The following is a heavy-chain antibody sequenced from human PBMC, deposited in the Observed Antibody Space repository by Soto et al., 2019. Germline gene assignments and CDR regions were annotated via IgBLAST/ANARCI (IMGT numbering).Heavy chain of an antibody. CDR1: GFTVSSNY. D-gene: IGHD1-26*01. J-gene: IGHJ4*02. V-gene: IGHV3-53*04. CDR3: ARARWELPQNFXY. CDR2: IYSGGST. Sequence: PGGSLRLSCAASGFTVSSNYMSWVRQAPGKGLEWVSIIYSGGSTYYADSVKGRFTISRHNSKNTLYLQMNTLRAEDTAVYYCARARWELPQNFXYWGQGTLVTVSS.